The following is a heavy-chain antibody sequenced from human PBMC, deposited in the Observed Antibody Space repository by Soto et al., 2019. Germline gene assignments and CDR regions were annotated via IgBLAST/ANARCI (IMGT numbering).Heavy chain of an antibody. D-gene: IGHD2-15*01. CDR2: ISHDGNSK. CDR3: AKRLSIVVAATQDAFDI. CDR1: GFTFTSYA. Sequence: QVKLVESGGGVVQPGASLRLSCAASGFTFTSYAMHWVRQAPGKGLEWVAVISHDGNSKTYADSVKGRFTISRDNSKNTLYLQMSSLRVEDTAVYYCAKRLSIVVAATQDAFDIWGQGTMVTVSS. J-gene: IGHJ3*02. V-gene: IGHV3-30-3*02.